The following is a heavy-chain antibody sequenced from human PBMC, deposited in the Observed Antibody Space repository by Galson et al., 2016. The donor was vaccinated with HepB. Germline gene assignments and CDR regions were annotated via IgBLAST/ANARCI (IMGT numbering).Heavy chain of an antibody. CDR1: GFIVSSND. CDR3: ASLRFKGFDL. CDR2: PYSGGST. D-gene: IGHD3-3*01. V-gene: IGHV3-53*01. Sequence: SLRLSCAASGFIVSSNDMSWIRQAPGKGLEWVSVPYSGGSTYYADSVKGRFTISRDNSKNTLYLQMNSLRAEDTAVYYCASLRFKGFDLWGRGTPVTVSS. J-gene: IGHJ2*01.